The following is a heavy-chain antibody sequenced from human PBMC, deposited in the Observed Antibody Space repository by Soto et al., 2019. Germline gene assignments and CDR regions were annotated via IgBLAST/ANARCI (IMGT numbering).Heavy chain of an antibody. Sequence: EVQLVESGGGLVQPGESLRLYFAASGFTVSSNYMSWVRQAPGKGLEWVSLIDSGGTTDYADSVKGRFTISRDNSKNTLYLQMNTLRAEDTAVYYCAARNIVAPYWGQGTRGTVSS. CDR1: GFTVSSNY. V-gene: IGHV3-66*01. CDR3: AARNIVAPY. J-gene: IGHJ4*02. CDR2: IDSGGTT. D-gene: IGHD5-12*01.